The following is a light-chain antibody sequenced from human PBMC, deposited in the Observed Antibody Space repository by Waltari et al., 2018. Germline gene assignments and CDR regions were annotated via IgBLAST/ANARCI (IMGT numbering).Light chain of an antibody. J-gene: IGKJ1*01. Sequence: DVVMTQSPLSLSVTLGQTASISCRSSQSLVHSDGNTSLNWFHQRPGQSPRRLIYKISNRDCGVQNRFSGSGSGTDFTLKITRVEAEDVGVYYCMQAAHWPKTFGQGTKVEIK. V-gene: IGKV2-30*02. CDR3: MQAAHWPKT. CDR1: QSLVHSDGNTS. CDR2: KIS.